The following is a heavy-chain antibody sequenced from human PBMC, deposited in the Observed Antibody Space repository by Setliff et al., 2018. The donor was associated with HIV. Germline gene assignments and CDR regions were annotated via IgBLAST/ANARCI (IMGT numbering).Heavy chain of an antibody. CDR1: GGSISNSRYY. D-gene: IGHD2-21*01. V-gene: IGHV4-39*01. CDR3: ARSLWLGDIQH. J-gene: IGHJ1*01. Sequence: PSETLSLTCTVSGGSISNSRYYWSWIRQPPGKGLEWIGSIYYSGSTYYNPSLKSRVTISVDTSKNQFSLKLSSVTAADTAVYYCARSLWLGDIQHWGQGTPVTVSS. CDR2: IYYSGST.